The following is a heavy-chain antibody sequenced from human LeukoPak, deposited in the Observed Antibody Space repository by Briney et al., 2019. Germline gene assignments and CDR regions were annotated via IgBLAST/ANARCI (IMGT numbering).Heavy chain of an antibody. D-gene: IGHD6-6*01. Sequence: PGGSLRLSCAASGFTYSSYWMSWVRQAPGKGLEWVANIKQDGSEKYYVDSVKGRFTISRDNAKNPLYLQMNSLRAEDTAVYYCAREGAARAKFYYYYYYMDVWGKGTTVTVSS. CDR3: AREGAARAKFYYYYYYMDV. J-gene: IGHJ6*03. CDR1: GFTYSSYW. V-gene: IGHV3-7*01. CDR2: IKQDGSEK.